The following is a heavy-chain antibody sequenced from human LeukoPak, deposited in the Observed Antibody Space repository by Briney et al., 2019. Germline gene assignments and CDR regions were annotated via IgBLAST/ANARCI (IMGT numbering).Heavy chain of an antibody. Sequence: ASVKVFCKASGYTFTSYGISWVRQAPGQGLEWMGWISAYNGNTNYAQKLQGRVTMTTDTSTSTAYMELRSLRSDDTAVYYCARDTRDSSGYYFDYWGQGTLVTVSS. V-gene: IGHV1-18*01. CDR2: ISAYNGNT. CDR3: ARDTRDSSGYYFDY. CDR1: GYTFTSYG. J-gene: IGHJ4*02. D-gene: IGHD3-22*01.